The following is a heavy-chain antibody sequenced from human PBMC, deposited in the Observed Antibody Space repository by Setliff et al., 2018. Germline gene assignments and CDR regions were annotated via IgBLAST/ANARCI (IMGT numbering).Heavy chain of an antibody. V-gene: IGHV4-39*07. CDR3: ARDNYTTNSYYYGMDV. Sequence: PSETLSLTCTVSGGSISSSSYYWGWIRQPPGKGLEWIGSIYYSGSTYYNPSLKSRVTISVDTSKNQFSLKLSSVTAADTAVYYCARDNYTTNSYYYGMDVWGQGTTVTVSS. D-gene: IGHD4-4*01. J-gene: IGHJ6*02. CDR1: GGSISSSSYY. CDR2: IYYSGST.